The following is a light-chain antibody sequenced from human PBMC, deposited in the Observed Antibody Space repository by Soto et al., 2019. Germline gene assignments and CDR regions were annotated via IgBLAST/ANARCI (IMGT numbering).Light chain of an antibody. Sequence: EVVMPQSPATLSVSPGERATLSCKASQSVSSTLAWYQQNPGQAPRLLIYGASTRAAGIPARFSGSGSGTEFTLNISSLQSEDFAVYYCQQYNAWPLTFGGGTKVEIK. J-gene: IGKJ4*01. CDR3: QQYNAWPLT. CDR1: QSVSST. CDR2: GAS. V-gene: IGKV3-15*01.